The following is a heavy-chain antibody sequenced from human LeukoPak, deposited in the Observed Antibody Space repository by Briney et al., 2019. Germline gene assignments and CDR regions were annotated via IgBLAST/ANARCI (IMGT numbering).Heavy chain of an antibody. V-gene: IGHV3-20*01. CDR2: INWNGGST. J-gene: IGHJ6*02. CDR3: ARGMSYYYYYGMDV. Sequence: GGSLRLSCAASGFTFYDYGMSWVRHAPGKGLEWVSGINWNGGSTVYADSVKGRFTISRDNAKNSLYLQMNSLRAEDTALYHCARGMSYYYYYGMDVWGQGTTVTVSS. CDR1: GFTFYDYG.